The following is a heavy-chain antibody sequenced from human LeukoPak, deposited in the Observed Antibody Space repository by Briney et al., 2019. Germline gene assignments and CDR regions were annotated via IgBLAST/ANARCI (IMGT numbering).Heavy chain of an antibody. CDR1: GGSISGYY. CDR2: IYYSGTV. Sequence: SETLSLTCTVSGGSISGYYWSWIRQPPGKGLEWIGNIYYSGTVNYSPSLKSRVTISVATSNNQFSLNLLFVTAADSAVYYCARGWDTGYGYYGMDVWGQGTTVTVSS. J-gene: IGHJ6*02. V-gene: IGHV4-59*01. D-gene: IGHD5-18*01. CDR3: ARGWDTGYGYYGMDV.